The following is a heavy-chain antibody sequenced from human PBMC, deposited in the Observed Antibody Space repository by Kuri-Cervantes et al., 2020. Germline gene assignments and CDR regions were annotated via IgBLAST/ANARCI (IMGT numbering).Heavy chain of an antibody. Sequence: SVKVSCKASGYTFTSYDISWVRQAPGQGLEWMGGIIPIFGTANYAQKFQGRVTITADKSTSTAYMELSSLRSEDTAVYYCARDLGGRAEYFQHWGQGTLVTVSS. J-gene: IGHJ1*01. CDR1: GYTFTSYD. V-gene: IGHV1-69*06. CDR2: IIPIFGTA. D-gene: IGHD4-23*01. CDR3: ARDLGGRAEYFQH.